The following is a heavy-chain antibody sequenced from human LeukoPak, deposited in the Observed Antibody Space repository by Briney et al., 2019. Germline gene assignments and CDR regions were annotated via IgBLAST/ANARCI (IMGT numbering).Heavy chain of an antibody. CDR3: ARDIVVVVAERGYYYYMDV. D-gene: IGHD2-15*01. Sequence: GGSLRLSCAASGFTFSSYWMSWVRQAPGKGLEWVANIKQDGSEKYYVDSVKGRFTISRDNAKNSLYLQMNSLRAEDTAVYYCARDIVVVVAERGYYYYMDVWGKGTTVTVSS. CDR1: GFTFSSYW. V-gene: IGHV3-7*01. J-gene: IGHJ6*03. CDR2: IKQDGSEK.